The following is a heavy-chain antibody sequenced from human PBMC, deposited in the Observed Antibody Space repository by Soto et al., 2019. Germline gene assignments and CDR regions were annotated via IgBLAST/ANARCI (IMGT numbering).Heavy chain of an antibody. J-gene: IGHJ6*02. D-gene: IGHD3-3*01. CDR1: GYTFTSYY. CDR3: ARDRLTIFGVVMGGMDV. Sequence: ASVKVSCKASGYTFTSYYMHWVRQAPGQGLEWMGIINPSGGSTSYAQKFQGRVTMTRDTSTSTVYMELSSLRSEDTAVYYCARDRLTIFGVVMGGMDVWGQGTTVTVSS. CDR2: INPSGGST. V-gene: IGHV1-46*01.